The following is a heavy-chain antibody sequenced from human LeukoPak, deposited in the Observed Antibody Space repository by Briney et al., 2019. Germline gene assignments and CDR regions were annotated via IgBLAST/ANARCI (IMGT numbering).Heavy chain of an antibody. CDR1: GFTFDDYA. J-gene: IGHJ6*03. V-gene: IGHV3-43D*03. Sequence: PGGSLRLSCAASGFTFDDYAMHWVRQAPGKGLEGVSLISWDGGSTYYADSVKGRFTISRDNSKNSLYLQMNSLRAEDTALYYCAKDGVNYYDSSGLYYYYVDVWGKGATVTVSS. CDR2: ISWDGGST. CDR3: AKDGVNYYDSSGLYYYYVDV. D-gene: IGHD3-22*01.